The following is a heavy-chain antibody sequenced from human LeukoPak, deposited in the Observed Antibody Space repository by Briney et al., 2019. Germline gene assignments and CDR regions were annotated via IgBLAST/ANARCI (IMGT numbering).Heavy chain of an antibody. V-gene: IGHV3-74*01. D-gene: IGHD1-1*01. CDR3: ASQVSTGH. CDR1: GFTFSRYW. CDR2: ISSDGRIT. J-gene: IGHJ4*02. Sequence: QPGGSLRLSCAASGFTFSRYWMHWVRQAPGKGLVWVAHISSDGRITNYADSVKGRFAISRDNAKNTLYLQVNNLRAEDTAVYYCASQVSTGHWGQGALVTVSS.